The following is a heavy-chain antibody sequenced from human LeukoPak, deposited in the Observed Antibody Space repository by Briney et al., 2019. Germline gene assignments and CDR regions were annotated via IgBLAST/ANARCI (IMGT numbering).Heavy chain of an antibody. V-gene: IGHV1-69*13. CDR1: GGTFSSYA. J-gene: IGHJ6*02. CDR2: IIPIFGTA. Sequence: SVKVSCKASGGTFSSYAISWVRQAPGQGLEWMGGIIPIFGTANYAQKFQGRVTITADESTSTAYMELSSLRSEDTAVYYCAGEGYSSGWYYHYGMDVWGQGTTVTVSS. CDR3: AGEGYSSGWYYHYGMDV. D-gene: IGHD6-19*01.